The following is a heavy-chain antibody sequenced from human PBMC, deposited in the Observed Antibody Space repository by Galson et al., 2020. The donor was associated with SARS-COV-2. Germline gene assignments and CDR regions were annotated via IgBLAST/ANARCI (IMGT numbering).Heavy chain of an antibody. CDR3: AREWGDINSSVFDY. J-gene: IGHJ4*02. D-gene: IGHD2-21*01. CDR1: GYTFISFY. V-gene: IGHV1-46*04. CDR2: INPSGDIT. Sequence: ASVKVSCKASGYTFISFYLHWVRQAPGQGLAWMGVINPSGDITYYAQKLRGRVTVTRDMSTQTVYMELSSLTPEDPAVYYCAREWGDINSSVFDYWGQGSLVVVSS.